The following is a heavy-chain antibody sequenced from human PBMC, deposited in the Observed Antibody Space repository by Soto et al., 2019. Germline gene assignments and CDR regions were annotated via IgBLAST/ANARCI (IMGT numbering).Heavy chain of an antibody. V-gene: IGHV4-59*01. Sequence: SESLTITCVVASGSIRSYYWSWIWQPPGKGLEWIGSIDYSGTTNYNPSLMSVATISVTPSKNQFSLKLSSVTAADTAVYYCASVGYYDSSGYYPYGAFDIWGQGTMVTVS. CDR3: ASVGYYDSSGYYPYGAFDI. D-gene: IGHD3-22*01. CDR1: SGSIRSYY. CDR2: IDYSGTT. J-gene: IGHJ3*02.